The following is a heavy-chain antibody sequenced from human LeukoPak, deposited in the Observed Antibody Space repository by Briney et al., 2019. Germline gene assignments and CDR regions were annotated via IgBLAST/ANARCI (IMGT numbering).Heavy chain of an antibody. CDR1: GGSISSGNYY. J-gene: IGHJ6*02. CDR2: IYYSGST. D-gene: IGHD6-19*01. V-gene: IGHV4-39*01. CDR3: AIRIAVAGTDYYYYGMDV. Sequence: PSETLSLTCTVSGGSISSGNYYWGWIRQPPGKGLEWIGNIYYSGSTYYNPSLKSRVTISVDTSKNQFSLKLSSVTAADTAVYYCAIRIAVAGTDYYYYGMDVWGQGTTVTVSS.